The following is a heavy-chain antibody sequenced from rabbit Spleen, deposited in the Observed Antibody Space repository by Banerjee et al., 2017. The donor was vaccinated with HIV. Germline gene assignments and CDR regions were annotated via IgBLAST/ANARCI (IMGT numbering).Heavy chain of an antibody. V-gene: IGHV1S40*01. CDR1: GFSLSEFSFNGGYD. Sequence: QSLEESGGGLVKPGASLTLTCKASGFSLSEFSFNGGYDLCSVRQAPGKGLEWVACAAAGSSGSTYSATWAKGRFTISKTSSTTVTLQMTSLTAADTATYFCARDAGSSFSTYGMDLWGPGTLVTVS. D-gene: IGHD8-1*01. J-gene: IGHJ6*01. CDR2: AAAGSSGST. CDR3: ARDAGSSFSTYGMDL.